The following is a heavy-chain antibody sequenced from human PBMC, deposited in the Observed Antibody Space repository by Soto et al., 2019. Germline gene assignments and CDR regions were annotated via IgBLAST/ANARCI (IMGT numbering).Heavy chain of an antibody. J-gene: IGHJ4*02. CDR1: SGSISRYY. CDR2: IYYSGST. Sequence: QVQLLESGPGLVKPSETLSLTCTVSSGSISRYYWSWFRQPPGKGLEWIGDIYYSGSTNYNPSLKSRVTISVDTSKNQFSLRLRSVNAADTAVYYCARANYSDYWGQGTLVTVSS. CDR3: ARANYSDY. V-gene: IGHV4-59*01.